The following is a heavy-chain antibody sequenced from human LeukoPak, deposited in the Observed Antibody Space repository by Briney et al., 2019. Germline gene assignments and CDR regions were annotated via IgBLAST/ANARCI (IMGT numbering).Heavy chain of an antibody. J-gene: IGHJ4*02. V-gene: IGHV4-39*01. CDR3: ARRTFGGVIAY. D-gene: IGHD3-16*02. Sequence: SETLSLTCTVSGASISSDNYYWGWIRQPPGKGLEWIGSIYATGDTYYNPSLKTRVTISVDTSKIQFSLKLSSVTAAVTAVYYCARRTFGGVIAYWGQGTLVTVSS. CDR1: GASISSDNYY. CDR2: IYATGDT.